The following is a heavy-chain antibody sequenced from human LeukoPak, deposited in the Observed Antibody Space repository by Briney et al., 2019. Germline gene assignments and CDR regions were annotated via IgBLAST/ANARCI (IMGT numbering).Heavy chain of an antibody. CDR2: IYPSDYNT. CDR1: GYSFTTYW. V-gene: IGHV5-51*01. Sequence: HGEPLKTSSTASGYSFTTYWIGCVRQMPGKGQEWMGIIYPSDYNTAYSPSFQGQVTISADKSISTAYLEWHSLKASDTAMYYCARLFWSAVSCYVDYWGQGTLVTVAS. J-gene: IGHJ4*02. CDR3: ARLFWSAVSCYVDY. D-gene: IGHD2-15*01.